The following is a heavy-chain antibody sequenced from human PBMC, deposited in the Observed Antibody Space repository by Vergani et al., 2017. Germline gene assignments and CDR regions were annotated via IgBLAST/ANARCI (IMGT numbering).Heavy chain of an antibody. Sequence: QVQLQESGPGLVKPSQTLYLTCTVSGGSISSGSYYWSWIRQPAGKGLEWIGRIYASGSTNYNPSLKSRVTMSVDMSKNQFSLKLSSVTAADTAVYYCARGXVWFGELLPYYFDYWGQGTLVTVSS. D-gene: IGHD3-10*01. J-gene: IGHJ4*02. CDR3: ARGXVWFGELLPYYFDY. V-gene: IGHV4-61*02. CDR1: GGSISSGSYY. CDR2: IYASGST.